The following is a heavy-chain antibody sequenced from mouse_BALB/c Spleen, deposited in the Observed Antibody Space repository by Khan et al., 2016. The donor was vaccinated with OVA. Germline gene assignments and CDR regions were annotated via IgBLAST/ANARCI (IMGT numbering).Heavy chain of an antibody. Sequence: EVELVESGGGLVQPGGSRKLSCAASGFTFSTFGMHWVRQAPEKGLEWVAYISFGSATIYYADTVKGRFNISRDNPKNTLFLQMTSLRSEDTAIYYCTRSMITTWFFDVWGAGTTVTVSS. CDR2: ISFGSATI. D-gene: IGHD2-4*01. V-gene: IGHV5-17*02. CDR1: GFTFSTFG. CDR3: TRSMITTWFFDV. J-gene: IGHJ1*01.